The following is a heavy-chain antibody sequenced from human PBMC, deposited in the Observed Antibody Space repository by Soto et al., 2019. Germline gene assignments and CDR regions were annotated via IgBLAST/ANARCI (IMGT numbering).Heavy chain of an antibody. CDR2: MNPNSGST. Sequence: ASVKVSCKASGYTFTSYDINWVRQATGQGLEWMGWMNPNSGSTKYAQKFQGRVTMTRNTSISTAYMELTRLRSDDTAMYYCAKSLNHYGMDVWGQGTTVTVSS. J-gene: IGHJ6*02. V-gene: IGHV1-8*01. D-gene: IGHD3-10*01. CDR1: GYTFTSYD. CDR3: AKSLNHYGMDV.